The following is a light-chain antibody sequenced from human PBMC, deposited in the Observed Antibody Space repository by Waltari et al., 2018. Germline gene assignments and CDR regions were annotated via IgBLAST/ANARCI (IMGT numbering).Light chain of an antibody. J-gene: IGKJ5*01. CDR1: QSVSSY. CDR2: DAS. Sequence: EIVLTQSPATLSLSPGERATLSCRASQSVSSYLAWYQQKPGQAPRLLIYDASNRATGISARFSGSGSGTDFTLTISSLEPEDFAVYYCQQRSNWITFGQGTRLEIK. V-gene: IGKV3-11*01. CDR3: QQRSNWIT.